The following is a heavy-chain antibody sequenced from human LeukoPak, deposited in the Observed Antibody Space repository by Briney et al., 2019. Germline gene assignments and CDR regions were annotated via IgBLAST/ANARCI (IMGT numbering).Heavy chain of an antibody. D-gene: IGHD3-9*01. CDR2: MNPNSGNT. CDR1: GYTFTSYD. J-gene: IGHJ3*02. V-gene: IGHV1-8*03. CDR3: ARGFDDILTGYAFDI. Sequence: GASVKVSXKASGYTFTSYDINWVRQATGQGLEWIGWMNPNSGNTGYAQKFQGRVTITRNTSISTAYMELSSLRSEDTAVYYCARGFDDILTGYAFDIWGQGTMVTVSS.